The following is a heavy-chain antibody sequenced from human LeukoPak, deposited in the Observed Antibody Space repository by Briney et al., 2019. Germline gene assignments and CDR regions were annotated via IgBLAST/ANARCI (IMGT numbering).Heavy chain of an antibody. D-gene: IGHD3-3*01. Sequence: GGSLRLSCAASGFTFSSYSMNWVRQAPGKGLEWVSSISSSSSYIYYADSVKGRFTISRDNAKNSLYLQMSSLRAEDTAVYYCARESNPYYDFWSAPYYYGMDVWGQGTTVTVSS. CDR2: ISSSSSYI. J-gene: IGHJ6*02. CDR3: ARESNPYYDFWSAPYYYGMDV. CDR1: GFTFSSYS. V-gene: IGHV3-21*01.